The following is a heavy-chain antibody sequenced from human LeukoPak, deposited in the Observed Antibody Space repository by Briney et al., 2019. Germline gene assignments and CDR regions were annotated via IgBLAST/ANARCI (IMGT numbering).Heavy chain of an antibody. CDR3: AGKGDQIGWYSPDS. D-gene: IGHD6-19*01. CDR2: VYYIGTT. Sequence: SETLSLTCTVSGGSVSSATFYWDWIRQPPGKGLEWIGTVYYIGTTRYNPSLKSRVAISVDTSKNQLSLRITSVTAADTAVYYCAGKGDQIGWYSPDSWGQGTLVTVAS. J-gene: IGHJ4*02. CDR1: GGSVSSATFY. V-gene: IGHV4-39*01.